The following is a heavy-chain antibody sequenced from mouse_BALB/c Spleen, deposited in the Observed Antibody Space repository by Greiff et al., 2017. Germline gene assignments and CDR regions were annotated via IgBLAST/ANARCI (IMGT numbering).Heavy chain of an antibody. CDR1: GFTFSSFG. Sequence: DVKLVESGGGLVQPGGSRKLSCAASGFTFSSFGMHWVRQAPEKGLEWVAYISSGSSTIYYADTVKGRFTISRDNPKNTLFLQMTSLRSEDTAMYYCARTYYRYDGFAYWGQGTLVTVSA. J-gene: IGHJ3*01. CDR2: ISSGSSTI. CDR3: ARTYYRYDGFAY. V-gene: IGHV5-17*02. D-gene: IGHD2-14*01.